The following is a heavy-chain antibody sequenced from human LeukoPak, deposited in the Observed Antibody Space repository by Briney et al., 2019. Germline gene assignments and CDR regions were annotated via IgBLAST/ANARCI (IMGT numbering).Heavy chain of an antibody. J-gene: IGHJ4*02. CDR1: GGTFSSYA. CDR3: ARVGGSGSYTSHYFDY. D-gene: IGHD3-10*01. CDR2: IIPIFTTA. V-gene: IGHV1-69*13. Sequence: GASVNVSCKASGGTFSSYAISWVRQAPGQGLEWMGGIIPIFTTANHAQEFQGRVTITADESTSTAYMELSSLRSEDTAVYYCARVGGSGSYTSHYFDYWGQGTLVTVSS.